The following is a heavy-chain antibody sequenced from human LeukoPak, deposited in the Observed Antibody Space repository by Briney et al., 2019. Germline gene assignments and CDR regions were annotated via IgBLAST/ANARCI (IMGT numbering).Heavy chain of an antibody. CDR1: GFTFSSYW. J-gene: IGHJ4*02. CDR3: ARVGYCSTTSCYNDY. D-gene: IGHD2-2*02. V-gene: IGHV3-7*01. CDR2: IKQDGNEK. Sequence: GGSLRLSCAASGFTFSSYWMSWVRQAPGKGLEWVANIKQDGNEKYYVDSVKGRFTISRDNAKNSLLLQMNSLRAEDTAVYYCARVGYCSTTSCYNDYWGQGTLVTVSS.